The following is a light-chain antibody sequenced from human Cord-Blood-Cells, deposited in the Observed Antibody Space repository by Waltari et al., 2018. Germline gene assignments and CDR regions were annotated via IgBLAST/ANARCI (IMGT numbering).Light chain of an antibody. J-gene: IGLJ3*02. CDR3: AAWDDSLNGPV. CDR1: SSNIGSNT. Sequence: QSVLTQPPSASGTPGQRVTISCSGSSSNIGSNTVNWYQQLPGTAPKLLIYSNSQRPSGVPDRCSVSKSGTSPSLAISGLQSEDEADYYCAAWDDSLNGPVFGGGTKLTVL. V-gene: IGLV1-44*01. CDR2: SNS.